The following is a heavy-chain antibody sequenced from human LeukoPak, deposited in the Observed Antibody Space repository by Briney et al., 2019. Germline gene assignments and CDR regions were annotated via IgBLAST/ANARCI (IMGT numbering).Heavy chain of an antibody. D-gene: IGHD3-10*01. CDR2: IWYDGSNK. Sequence: PGGSLRLSCAASGFTFSSYGMHWVRQAPGKGLEGVAVIWYDGSNKYYADSVKGRFTISRDNSKNTLYLQMNSLRAEDTAVYYCAKEEYRGRGVFFDYWGQGTLVTVSS. V-gene: IGHV3-33*06. CDR1: GFTFSSYG. CDR3: AKEEYRGRGVFFDY. J-gene: IGHJ4*02.